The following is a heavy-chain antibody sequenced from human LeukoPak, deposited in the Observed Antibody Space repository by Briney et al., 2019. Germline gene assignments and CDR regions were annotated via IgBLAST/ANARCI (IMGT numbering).Heavy chain of an antibody. Sequence: PGGSLRLSCAASGFTFSSYAMHWVRQAPGKGLEWVAVISYDGSNKCYADSVKGRFTISRDNSKNTLYLQMNSLRAEDTAVYYCARELWDFDWLPQRPFDYWGQGTLVTVSS. D-gene: IGHD3-9*01. CDR1: GFTFSSYA. CDR2: ISYDGSNK. J-gene: IGHJ4*02. CDR3: ARELWDFDWLPQRPFDY. V-gene: IGHV3-30-3*01.